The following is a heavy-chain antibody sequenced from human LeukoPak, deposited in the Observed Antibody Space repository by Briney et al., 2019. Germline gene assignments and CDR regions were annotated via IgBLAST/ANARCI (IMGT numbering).Heavy chain of an antibody. CDR2: INAGNGNT. J-gene: IGHJ4*02. Sequence: GASVKVSCKASGYIFTSYAMHWVRQAPGQRLEWMGWINAGNGNTKYSQKFQGRVTITRDTSASTAYMELSSLRSEDTAVYYCARGSGFGIAAAGTTIDYWGQGTLVTVSS. CDR1: GYIFTSYA. CDR3: ARGSGFGIAAAGTTIDY. D-gene: IGHD6-13*01. V-gene: IGHV1-3*01.